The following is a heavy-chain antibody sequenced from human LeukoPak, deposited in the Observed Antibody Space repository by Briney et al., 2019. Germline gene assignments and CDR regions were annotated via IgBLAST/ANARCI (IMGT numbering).Heavy chain of an antibody. D-gene: IGHD5-18*01. CDR2: ISGSGGST. J-gene: IGHJ4*02. Sequence: GGSLRLSCAAPGFTFSSYAMSWVRQAPGKGLEWVSAISGSGGSTKYADSVKGRFTISRDNSKNTLYLQMNSLRAEDTAVYYCATDSGYSYVDSWGQGTLVTVSP. CDR3: ATDSGYSYVDS. CDR1: GFTFSSYA. V-gene: IGHV3-23*01.